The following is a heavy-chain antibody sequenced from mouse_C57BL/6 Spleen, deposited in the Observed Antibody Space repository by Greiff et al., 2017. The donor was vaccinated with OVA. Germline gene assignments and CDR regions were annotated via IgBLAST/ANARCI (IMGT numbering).Heavy chain of an antibody. D-gene: IGHD1-1*01. CDR3: ARDTTVVAEGFAY. CDR2: INPNNGGT. CDR1: GYTFTDYY. Sequence: VQLQQSGPELVKPGASVKISCKASGYTFTDYYMNWVKQSHGKSLEWIGDINPNNGGTSYNQKFKGKATLTVDKSSSTAYMELRSLTSEDSAVYYCARDTTVVAEGFAYWGQGTLVTVSA. V-gene: IGHV1-26*01. J-gene: IGHJ3*01.